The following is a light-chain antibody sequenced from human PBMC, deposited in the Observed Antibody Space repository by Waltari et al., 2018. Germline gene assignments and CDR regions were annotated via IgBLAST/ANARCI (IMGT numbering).Light chain of an antibody. V-gene: IGLV2-14*01. CDR3: TSYTSSGTLVV. J-gene: IGLJ2*01. CDR2: EVS. CDR1: SSDVGGYDY. Sequence: QSALTQPASVSGYPGQSITISCTGTSSDVGGYDYVSWYQQPPGKAPKLMIYEVSNRPSGVSNRFVASKSGNTASLTISGLQAEDEADYYCTSYTSSGTLVVFGGGTKLTVL.